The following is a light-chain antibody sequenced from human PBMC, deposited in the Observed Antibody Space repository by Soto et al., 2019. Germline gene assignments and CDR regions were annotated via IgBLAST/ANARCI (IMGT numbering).Light chain of an antibody. CDR1: QSVSSSY. V-gene: IGKV3-20*01. J-gene: IGKJ5*01. CDR3: QHYVEGTPIT. CDR2: GAS. Sequence: EIVLTQSPGTLSLSPGERATLSCRASQSVSSSYLAWYQQKPGQAPRLLIYGASSRATGIPDRFSGSGSGTDFTLTISRLEPEDVALYYCQHYVEGTPITFGQGTRLEIK.